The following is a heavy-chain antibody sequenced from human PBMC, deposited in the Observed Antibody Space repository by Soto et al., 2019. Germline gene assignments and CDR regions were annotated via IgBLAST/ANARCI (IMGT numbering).Heavy chain of an antibody. CDR3: ARDRNYYDSSGLDY. J-gene: IGHJ4*02. D-gene: IGHD3-22*01. Sequence: PGGSLRLSCAASGFTFSSYAMHWVGQAPGKGLEWVAVISYDGSNKYYADSVKGRFTISRDNSKNTLYLQMNSLRAEDTAVYYCARDRNYYDSSGLDYWGQGTLVTVSS. V-gene: IGHV3-30-3*01. CDR2: ISYDGSNK. CDR1: GFTFSSYA.